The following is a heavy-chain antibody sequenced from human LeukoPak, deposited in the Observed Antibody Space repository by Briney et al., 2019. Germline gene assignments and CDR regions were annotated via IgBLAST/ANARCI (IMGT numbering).Heavy chain of an antibody. J-gene: IGHJ4*02. D-gene: IGHD2-2*01. CDR2: IYYSGST. Sequence: SETLSLTCTVSGGSISSGDYYWSWIRQPPGKGLEWIGYIYYSGSTYYNPSPKSRVTISVDTSKNQFSLKLSSVTAADTAVYYCACLGYCSSTSCFRTPGDYWGQGTLVTVSS. CDR3: ACLGYCSSTSCFRTPGDY. V-gene: IGHV4-30-4*08. CDR1: GGSISSGDYY.